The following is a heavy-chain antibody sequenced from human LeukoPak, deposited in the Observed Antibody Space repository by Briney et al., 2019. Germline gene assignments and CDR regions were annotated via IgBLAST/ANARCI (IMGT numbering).Heavy chain of an antibody. CDR2: FSWNSDTL. CDR3: AKCRVVLAVRDAFDI. D-gene: IGHD2-15*01. Sequence: GRSLRLSCAASGFTFDDYAMYWVRQAPGKGLEWVSGFSWNSDTLVYAVSVKGRFTISRDNAKSSLYLQINSLRAEDTALYYCAKCRVVLAVRDAFDIWGQGTLVTVSS. J-gene: IGHJ3*02. V-gene: IGHV3-9*01. CDR1: GFTFDDYA.